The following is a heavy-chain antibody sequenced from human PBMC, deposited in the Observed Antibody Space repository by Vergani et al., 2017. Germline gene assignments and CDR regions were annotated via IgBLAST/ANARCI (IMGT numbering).Heavy chain of an antibody. CDR3: ARGATTPYYNYAMDV. CDR1: GFTFSSYE. V-gene: IGHV3-48*03. D-gene: IGHD1-1*01. J-gene: IGHJ6*02. CDR2: ISSSGSTI. Sequence: EVQLVESGGGLVKPGGSLRLSCAASGFTFSSYEMNWVRQAPGKGLEWVSYISSSGSTIYYADSVKGRFTISRDNAKNSLYLQMNSLRAEDTAVYYCARGATTPYYNYAMDVWGQGTTVTVSS.